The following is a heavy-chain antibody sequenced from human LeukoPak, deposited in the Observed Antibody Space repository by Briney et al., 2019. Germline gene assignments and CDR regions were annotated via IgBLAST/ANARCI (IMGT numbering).Heavy chain of an antibody. Sequence: GGSLRLSCAASGFTFSSYGMHWVRQAPGKGLEWVAVVWYDGRNKNYAESVKGRFTISRDNSKNTLYLQMNSLRAEDTAVYYCATLWALTAFDIWGQGTKVTVSS. J-gene: IGHJ3*02. CDR3: ATLWALTAFDI. CDR2: VWYDGRNK. CDR1: GFTFSSYG. V-gene: IGHV3-33*01. D-gene: IGHD3-16*01.